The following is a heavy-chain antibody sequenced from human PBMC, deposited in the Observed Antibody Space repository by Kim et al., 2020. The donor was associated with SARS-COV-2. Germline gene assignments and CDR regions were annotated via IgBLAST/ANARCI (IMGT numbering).Heavy chain of an antibody. CDR2: IYYSGST. CDR1: GGSISSGGYY. D-gene: IGHD5-12*01. CDR3: ARYGQGGGYPEGLRPAPL. J-gene: IGHJ4*02. V-gene: IGHV4-31*03. Sequence: SETLSLTCTVSGGSISSGGYYWSWIRQHPGKGLEWIGYIYYSGSTYYNPSLKSRVTISVDTSKNQFSLKLSSVTAADTAVYYCARYGQGGGYPEGLRPAPLWGQGTLVTVSS.